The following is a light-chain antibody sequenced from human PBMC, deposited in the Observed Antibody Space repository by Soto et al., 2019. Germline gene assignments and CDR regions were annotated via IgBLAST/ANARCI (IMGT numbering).Light chain of an antibody. J-gene: IGLJ2*01. V-gene: IGLV1-40*01. CDR1: SSNIGAGYD. CDR2: ANT. CDR3: QSYDNNRRVV. Sequence: QSVLTQPPSVSGAPGQRVTISCTGSSSNIGAGYDVQWYQQFPGTAPKLLIYANTNRPSGVPDRFSDSRSGTSGSLAITGLQPEDEAEYYCQSYDNNRRVVFGGGTKVTVL.